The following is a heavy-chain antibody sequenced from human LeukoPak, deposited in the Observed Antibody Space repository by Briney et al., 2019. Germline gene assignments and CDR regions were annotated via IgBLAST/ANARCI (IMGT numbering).Heavy chain of an antibody. CDR3: ARRVSHYDFWSGYQNYYYYGMDV. D-gene: IGHD3-3*01. Sequence: PSETLSLTCTVSGGSISSYYWSWIRQPPGKGLEWIGYIYYSGSTNHNPSLKSRVTISVDTSKNQFSLKLSSVTAADTAVYYCARRVSHYDFWSGYQNYYYYGMDVWGQGTTVTVSS. CDR2: IYYSGST. CDR1: GGSISSYY. V-gene: IGHV4-59*08. J-gene: IGHJ6*02.